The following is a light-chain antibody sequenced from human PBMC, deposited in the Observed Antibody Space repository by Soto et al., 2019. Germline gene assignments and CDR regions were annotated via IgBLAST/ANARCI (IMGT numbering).Light chain of an antibody. CDR3: SSYAGSSAWV. J-gene: IGLJ3*02. CDR2: DVS. V-gene: IGLV2-11*01. CDR1: SSDVGGYNY. Sequence: QSVLTQPRSVSGSPGQSVTISCAGSSSDVGGYNYVSWYQQHPGKAPKLIINDVSKRPSGVPDRFSGSKSGNTASLTISGLQAEDEADYYCSSYAGSSAWVFGGGTKLTVL.